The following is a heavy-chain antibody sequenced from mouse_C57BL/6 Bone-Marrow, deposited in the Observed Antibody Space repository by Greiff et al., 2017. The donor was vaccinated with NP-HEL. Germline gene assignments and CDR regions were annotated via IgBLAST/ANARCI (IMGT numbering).Heavy chain of an antibody. CDR3: AVLLRVYWYFDV. D-gene: IGHD1-1*01. V-gene: IGHV3-6*01. CDR2: ISYDGSN. J-gene: IGHJ1*03. CDR1: GYSITSGYY. Sequence: EVQLQESGPGLVKPSQSLSLTCSVTGYSITSGYYWNWIRQFPGNKLEWMGYISYDGSNNYNPSLKNRISITRDTSKNQFFLKLNSVTTEDTATYYCAVLLRVYWYFDVWGTGTTVTVSS.